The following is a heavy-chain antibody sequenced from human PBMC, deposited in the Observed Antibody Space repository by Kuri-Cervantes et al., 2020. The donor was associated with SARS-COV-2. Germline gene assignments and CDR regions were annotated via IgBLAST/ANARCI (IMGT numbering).Heavy chain of an antibody. V-gene: IGHV3-23*01. CDR3: AKAIYDSSGFLEY. D-gene: IGHD3-22*01. CDR2: ISGSGGST. CDR1: GLTFSSYA. J-gene: IGHJ4*02. Sequence: GEYLKIYCAASGLTFSSYAMGWVRQAPGKGLEWVSGISGSGGSTYYADSVKGRFTISRDNSENTLYLQMNSLRAEDTAVYYCAKAIYDSSGFLEYWGQGTLVTVSS.